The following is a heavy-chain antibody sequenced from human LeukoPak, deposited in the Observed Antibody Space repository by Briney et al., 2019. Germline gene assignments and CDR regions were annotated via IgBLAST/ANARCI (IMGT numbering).Heavy chain of an antibody. CDR1: GFTFSSYA. V-gene: IGHV3-23*01. CDR3: AKDYSSGWYYFQH. Sequence: GGSLRLTCAASGFTFSSYAMSWVRQAPGKGLEWVSAISGSGGSTYYADSVKGRFTISRDNSKNTLYLQMNSLRAEDTAVYYCAKDYSSGWYYFQHWGQGTLVTVSS. J-gene: IGHJ1*01. D-gene: IGHD6-19*01. CDR2: ISGSGGST.